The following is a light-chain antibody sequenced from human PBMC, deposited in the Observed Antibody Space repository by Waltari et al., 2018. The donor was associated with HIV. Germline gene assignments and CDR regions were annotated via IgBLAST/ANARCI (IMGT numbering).Light chain of an antibody. CDR3: ATWDTGLSAGV. Sequence: QSVLMQPPSVSAAPGQKVTISCSGSSSTIEKNFVSWYQHLPRTAPRLIIFDNNKRSSWIPERFSASKSGTSATLDITGLQTGDEADYYCATWDTGLSAGVFGGGTQVTVL. V-gene: IGLV1-51*01. J-gene: IGLJ2*01. CDR2: DNN. CDR1: SSTIEKNF.